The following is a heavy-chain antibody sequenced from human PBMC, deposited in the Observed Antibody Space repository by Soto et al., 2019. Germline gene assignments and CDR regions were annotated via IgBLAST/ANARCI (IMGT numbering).Heavy chain of an antibody. J-gene: IGHJ5*02. V-gene: IGHV4-30-4*01. D-gene: IGHD2-21*01. CDR2: IYYTGIT. Sequence: PSETLSLTCTVSGGSVSGVDYSWSWIRQSPGKGLEWIGYIYYTGITHLNPSLKSRLTMAVDTSKNEFSLKLTSVSAADTAVYFCAREERKGIISWFDPWGQGTPVTVPS. CDR3: AREERKGIISWFDP. CDR1: GGSVSGVDYS.